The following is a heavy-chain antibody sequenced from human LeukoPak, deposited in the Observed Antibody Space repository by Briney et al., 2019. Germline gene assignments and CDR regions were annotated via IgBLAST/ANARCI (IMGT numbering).Heavy chain of an antibody. D-gene: IGHD1-26*01. CDR1: GFTFSISW. V-gene: IGHV3-7*01. J-gene: IGHJ4*02. CDR2: IDKHGNGK. Sequence: GGSLRLSCVASGFTFSISWVTWVRQAPGKGVEWVANIDKHGNGKYYVDSVKGRFAISRDYATNSVFLQMKSLRAEDTSVYYCARDAGWGYYDLWGQGTPVTVSS. CDR3: ARDAGWGYYDL.